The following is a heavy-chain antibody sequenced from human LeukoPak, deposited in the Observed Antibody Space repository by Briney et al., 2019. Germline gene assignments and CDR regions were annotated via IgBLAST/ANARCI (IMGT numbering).Heavy chain of an antibody. V-gene: IGHV3-23*01. D-gene: IGHD2-15*01. J-gene: IGHJ4*02. Sequence: PGGSLRLSCAASGFPLSTYAMSWVRQAPGKGLEWVSVISGSGGSTYYADSVKGRFTISRDNSKNTLYVQLNSLRAEDTAVYYCAKGPQGGRGYHPDHWGRGTLVTVSS. CDR3: AKGPQGGRGYHPDH. CDR2: ISGSGGST. CDR1: GFPLSTYA.